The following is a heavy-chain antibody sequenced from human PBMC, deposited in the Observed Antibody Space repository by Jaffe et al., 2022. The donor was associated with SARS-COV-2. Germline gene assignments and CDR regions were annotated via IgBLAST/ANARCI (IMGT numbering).Heavy chain of an antibody. CDR3: ATNEATTRGEEF. CDR1: GFTFSGYS. Sequence: EVQLVESGGGLVKPGESLRLSCAASGFTFSGYSMTWVRQAPGRGLEWVSSISSTSSFIHYADSVEGRFTVSRDNAKNLLFLQMNSLRAEDTAVYYCATNEATTRGEEFWGQGTLVTVSS. CDR2: ISSTSSFI. D-gene: IGHD5-12*01. J-gene: IGHJ4*02. V-gene: IGHV3-21*02.